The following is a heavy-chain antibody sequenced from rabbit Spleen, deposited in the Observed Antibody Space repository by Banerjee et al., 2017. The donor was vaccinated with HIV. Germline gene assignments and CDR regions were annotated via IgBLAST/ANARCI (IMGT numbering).Heavy chain of an antibody. CDR1: GFSFSSNW. Sequence: LEESGGGLVKPGGTLTLTCTVSGFSFSSNWICWVRQAPGKGLEWIGYIDPVFGNTYYTSWAKGRFTISKTSSTTVTLQMTSLTAADTATYFCARDTGTSFSTYGMDLWGPGTLVTVS. CDR3: ARDTGTSFSTYGMDL. J-gene: IGHJ6*01. V-gene: IGHV1S45*01. CDR2: IDPVFGNT. D-gene: IGHD7-1*01.